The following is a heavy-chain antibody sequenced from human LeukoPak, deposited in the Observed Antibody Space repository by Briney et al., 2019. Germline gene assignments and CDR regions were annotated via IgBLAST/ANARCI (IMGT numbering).Heavy chain of an antibody. CDR2: INHSGST. J-gene: IGHJ4*02. CDR3: AISSYCGGDCYSDY. V-gene: IGHV4-34*01. D-gene: IGHD2-21*02. CDR1: GGSFSGYY. Sequence: ASETPSLTCAVYGGSFSGYYWSWIRQPPGKGLEWIGEINHSGSTNYNPSLKSRVTISVDTSKNQFSLKLSSVTAADTAVYYCAISSYCGGDCYSDYWGQGTLVTVSS.